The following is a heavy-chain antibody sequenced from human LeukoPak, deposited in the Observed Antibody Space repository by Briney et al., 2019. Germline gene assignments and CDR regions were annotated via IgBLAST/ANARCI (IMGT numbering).Heavy chain of an antibody. J-gene: IGHJ3*02. CDR3: ARDHPNSEWEPANAFDI. CDR2: IYSSGGT. Sequence: SETLSLTCTVSGGSISRSSYYWGWIRQPPGKGLEWIGSIYSSGGTYYNPSLKSRVTISVDTSKNQFSLKLSSVTAADTAVYYCARDHPNSEWEPANAFDIWGQGTMVTVSS. V-gene: IGHV4-39*07. D-gene: IGHD1-26*01. CDR1: GGSISRSSYY.